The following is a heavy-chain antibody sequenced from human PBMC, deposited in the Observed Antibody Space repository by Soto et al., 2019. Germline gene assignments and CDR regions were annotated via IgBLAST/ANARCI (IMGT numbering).Heavy chain of an antibody. CDR2: IYKSATT. J-gene: IGHJ5*01. CDR1: GDSISTVDYF. CDR3: ARGRYCLTGRCFPNWFDS. D-gene: IGHD2-15*01. V-gene: IGHV4-30-4*01. Sequence: TLCLTVSVSGDSISTVDYFWAWIREPPGQALEYIGYIYKSATTYYNPSFESRVAISLDTSKSQFSLNVTSVTAADTAVYFCARGRYCLTGRCFPNWFDSWGQGALVTVSS.